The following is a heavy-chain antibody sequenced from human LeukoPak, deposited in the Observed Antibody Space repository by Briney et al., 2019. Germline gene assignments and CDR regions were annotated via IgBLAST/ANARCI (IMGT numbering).Heavy chain of an antibody. V-gene: IGHV4-61*01. D-gene: IGHD3-22*01. J-gene: IGHJ4*02. CDR2: IYYSGST. CDR3: ARENYYDSSGHLDY. Sequence: PSETLSLTCTVSGGSISSGSYYWSWIRQPPGKGLEWIGYIYYSGSTNYNPSLKSRVTISVDTSKNQFSLKLSSVTAADTAVYYCARENYYDSSGHLDYWGQGTLVTVSS. CDR1: GGSISSGSYY.